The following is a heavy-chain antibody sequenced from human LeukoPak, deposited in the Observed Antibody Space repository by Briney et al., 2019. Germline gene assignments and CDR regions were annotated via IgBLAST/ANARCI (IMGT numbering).Heavy chain of an antibody. D-gene: IGHD2-2*01. CDR2: IRYDGSNK. CDR1: GFTFSSYG. V-gene: IGHV3-30*02. CDR3: AKDIGRYCSSTSCKYYFDY. Sequence: GGSLRLSCAASGFTFSSYGMHWVRQAPGKGLEWVAFIRYDGSNKYYADSVKGRFTISRDNSKNTLYPQMNSLRAEDTAVYYCAKDIGRYCSSTSCKYYFDYWGQGTLVTVSS. J-gene: IGHJ4*02.